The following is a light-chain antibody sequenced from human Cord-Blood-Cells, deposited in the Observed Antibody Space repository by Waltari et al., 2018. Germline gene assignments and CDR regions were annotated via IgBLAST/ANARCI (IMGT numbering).Light chain of an antibody. CDR2: GAS. J-gene: IGKJ1*01. CDR3: QQYGSSPPCT. V-gene: IGKV3-20*01. Sequence: EIVLTPSPGTLSVSPAERATLSCSASQSVSSSYLAWYQQKPGQAPRLLIYGASSRATGIPDRFSGSGSGTDFTLTISRLQPEDFAVYYCQQYGSSPPCTFGQGTKVEIK. CDR1: QSVSSSY.